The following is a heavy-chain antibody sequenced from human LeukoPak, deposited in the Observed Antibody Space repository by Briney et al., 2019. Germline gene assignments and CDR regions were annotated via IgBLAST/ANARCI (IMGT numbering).Heavy chain of an antibody. V-gene: IGHV4-34*01. Sequence: KTSETLSLTCAVYGGSFSGYYWSWIRQPPGKGLEWIGEINHSGSTNYNPSLKSRVTISVDTSKNQFSLKLSSVTAADTAVYYCARGRFLYSSSWYGGDGYYYYYMDVWGKGTTVTVSS. J-gene: IGHJ6*03. CDR2: INHSGST. CDR1: GGSFSGYY. CDR3: ARGRFLYSSSWYGGDGYYYYYMDV. D-gene: IGHD6-13*01.